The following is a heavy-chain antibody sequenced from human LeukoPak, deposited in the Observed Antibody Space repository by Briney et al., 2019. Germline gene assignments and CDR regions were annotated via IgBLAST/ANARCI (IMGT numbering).Heavy chain of an antibody. J-gene: IGHJ4*02. CDR1: GGSISSYH. CDR2: ISYTGTT. D-gene: IGHD5-24*01. CDR3: ARVDGYSYNY. V-gene: IGHV4-59*01. Sequence: NPSETLSLTCTVSGGSISSYHWSWVRQSPGKGLEWIGYISYTGTTNYNPSLKSRVTISADTSRNQFSLKLSSVTAADTAVYYCARVDGYSYNYWGQGTLVTVSS.